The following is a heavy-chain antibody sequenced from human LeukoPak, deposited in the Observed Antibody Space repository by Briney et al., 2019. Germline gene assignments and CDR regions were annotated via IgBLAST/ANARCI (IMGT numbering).Heavy chain of an antibody. CDR2: ISSGGSAL. Sequence: GGSLRLSCEASGLTLSSHAMNWVRLAPGKGLEWVSGISSGGSALHYADSVRGRFTISRDSSRNTLHLQMNSLRAEDTGLYYCAKGKTGWSGVIESWGQGTLVTVSS. CDR1: GLTLSSHA. V-gene: IGHV3-23*01. J-gene: IGHJ4*02. D-gene: IGHD6-19*01. CDR3: AKGKTGWSGVIES.